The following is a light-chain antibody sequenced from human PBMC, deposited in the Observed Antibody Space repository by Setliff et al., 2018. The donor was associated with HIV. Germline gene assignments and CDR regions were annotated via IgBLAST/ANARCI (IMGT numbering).Light chain of an antibody. V-gene: IGLV2-14*01. CDR3: SSYAITNTLP. Sequence: QSALTQPASVSGPPGQSITISCTGTSSDVGGYSHVSRYQQHPAKAPKLILYEVRNRPSGVSNRFSGSKSGNTASLTISGLQAEDEADYYCSSYAITNTLPFGTGTKVTVL. CDR1: SSDVGGYSH. J-gene: IGLJ1*01. CDR2: EVR.